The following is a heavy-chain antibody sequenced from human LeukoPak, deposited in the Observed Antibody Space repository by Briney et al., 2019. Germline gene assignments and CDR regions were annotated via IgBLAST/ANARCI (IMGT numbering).Heavy chain of an antibody. J-gene: IGHJ4*02. Sequence: SETLSLTCTASGGSISNYHWSWIRQPAGKGLEWIGRIYASGTNYNPSLKSRVTMSVDTSKNQISLKMSSVTAADTAVYYCAREFDYWGQGILVTVSP. CDR2: IYASGT. V-gene: IGHV4-4*07. CDR1: GGSISNYH. CDR3: AREFDY.